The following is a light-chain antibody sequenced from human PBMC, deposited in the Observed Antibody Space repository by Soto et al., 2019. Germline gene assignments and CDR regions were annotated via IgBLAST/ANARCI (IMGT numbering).Light chain of an antibody. CDR2: GAS. J-gene: IGKJ1*01. CDR3: QHYGSSPWT. Sequence: EIVWTQSPGTLSLSPGERATLSCRASQSVSSSYLAGYQQKPGQAPRLLIYGASSRATGIPARFSDSGSGTDFTINISRLEPEDFAVYYCQHYGSSPWTFGQGTKVEIK. V-gene: IGKV3-20*01. CDR1: QSVSSSY.